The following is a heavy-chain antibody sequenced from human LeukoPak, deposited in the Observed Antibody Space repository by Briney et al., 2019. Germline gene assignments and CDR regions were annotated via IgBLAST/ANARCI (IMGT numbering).Heavy chain of an antibody. D-gene: IGHD3-22*01. CDR2: INHSGST. Sequence: SETLSLTCAVYGGSFSGYYWSWIRQPPGKGLEWIGEINHSGSTNYNPSLKSRVTISVDTSKNQFSLKLSSVTAADTAVYYCARVPRGYDSSPVTPPLVYWGQGTLVTVSS. J-gene: IGHJ4*02. CDR3: ARVPRGYDSSPVTPPLVY. CDR1: GGSFSGYY. V-gene: IGHV4-34*01.